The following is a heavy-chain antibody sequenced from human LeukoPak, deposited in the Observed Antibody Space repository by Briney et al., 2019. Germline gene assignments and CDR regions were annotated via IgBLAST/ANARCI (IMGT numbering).Heavy chain of an antibody. CDR3: ARDLRTHSYCGGDCYLVDAFDI. Sequence: TGGSLRLSCAASGFSLSKYWMSWVRQAPGKGLEWVSSISSSSSYIYYADSVKGRFTISRDNAKNSLYLQMNSLRAEDTAVYYCARDLRTHSYCGGDCYLVDAFDIWGQGTMVTVSS. J-gene: IGHJ3*02. CDR1: GFSLSKYW. CDR2: ISSSSSYI. V-gene: IGHV3-21*01. D-gene: IGHD2-21*02.